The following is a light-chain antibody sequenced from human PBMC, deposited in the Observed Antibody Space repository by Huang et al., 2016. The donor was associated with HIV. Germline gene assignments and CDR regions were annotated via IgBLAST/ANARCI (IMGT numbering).Light chain of an antibody. Sequence: IVLTQSPGTLSLSPGERATLSCRASQRVSSSYLAWYQQKPGQAPRLLIYGASSRATGIPDRFSGSGSGTGFTLTISGLEPEDFAVYYCQQYGSSPNTFGGGTKVEIK. CDR2: GAS. J-gene: IGKJ4*01. V-gene: IGKV3-20*01. CDR3: QQYGSSPNT. CDR1: QRVSSSY.